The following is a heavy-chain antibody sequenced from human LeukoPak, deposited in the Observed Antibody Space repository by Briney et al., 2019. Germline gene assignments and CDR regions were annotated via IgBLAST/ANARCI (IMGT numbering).Heavy chain of an antibody. CDR1: GYTFINYD. CDR3: ARGLRREQQLLRAFDY. J-gene: IGHJ4*02. D-gene: IGHD6-13*01. Sequence: SVRVSCKASGYTFINYDINWVRQASGQGLEWMGWMNPNSGNTGSAQKFQGRVTMTSNTSISTAYMELSSLRSEDTAVYYCARGLRREQQLLRAFDYWGQGTPVTVSS. V-gene: IGHV1-8*01. CDR2: MNPNSGNT.